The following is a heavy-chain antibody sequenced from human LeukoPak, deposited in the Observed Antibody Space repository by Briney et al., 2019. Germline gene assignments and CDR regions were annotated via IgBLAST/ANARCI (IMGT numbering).Heavy chain of an antibody. CDR3: ARDCTRGYYDSSGYSN. D-gene: IGHD3-22*01. CDR1: GFTVSSSY. CDR2: IYSGGST. Sequence: GGSLRLSCAASGFTVSSSYMSWVRQAPGKGLEWVSVIYSGGSTYYADSVKGRFTISRDNAKNSLYLQMNSLRAEDTAVYYCARDCTRGYYDSSGYSNWGQGTLVTVSS. J-gene: IGHJ4*02. V-gene: IGHV3-53*01.